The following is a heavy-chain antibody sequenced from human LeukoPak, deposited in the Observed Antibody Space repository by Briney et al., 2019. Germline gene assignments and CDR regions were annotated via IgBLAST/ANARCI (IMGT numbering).Heavy chain of an antibody. Sequence: GGSLRLSCAASGFTFSSYGMHWVRQAPGKGLEWVAVIWYDGSNKYYADSVKRRFTISRDNSKNTLYLQMNSLRAEDTAVYYCARDPRYYYGMDVWGQGTTVTVSS. V-gene: IGHV3-33*01. CDR2: IWYDGSNK. CDR3: ARDPRYYYGMDV. J-gene: IGHJ6*02. CDR1: GFTFSSYG.